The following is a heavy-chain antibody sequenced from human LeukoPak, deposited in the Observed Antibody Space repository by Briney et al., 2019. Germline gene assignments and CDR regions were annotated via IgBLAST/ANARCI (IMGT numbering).Heavy chain of an antibody. Sequence: GGSLRLSCAASGFTFSSYWMSWVRQAPGKGLKWVANIKQDGSEKYYVDSVKGRFTISRDNAKNPLYLQMNSLRAEDTAVYYCARASIEAGPYYFDSWGRGTLVTVSS. V-gene: IGHV3-7*01. CDR3: ARASIEAGPYYFDS. D-gene: IGHD6-13*01. CDR1: GFTFSSYW. CDR2: IKQDGSEK. J-gene: IGHJ4*02.